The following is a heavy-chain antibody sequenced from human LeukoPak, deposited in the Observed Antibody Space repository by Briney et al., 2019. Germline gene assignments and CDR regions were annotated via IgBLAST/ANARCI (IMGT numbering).Heavy chain of an antibody. D-gene: IGHD1-26*01. Sequence: GGSLRLSCAGSGFIFNNYAMHWVRQPPGKGLEWVSGISWNSGTIDYADSVRGRFTISRDNAKNSLYLQMDSLRDEDTAVYYCARDQYSGSYSFSYWGQGTLVTVSS. CDR2: ISWNSGTI. J-gene: IGHJ4*02. V-gene: IGHV3-9*01. CDR3: ARDQYSGSYSFSY. CDR1: GFIFNNYA.